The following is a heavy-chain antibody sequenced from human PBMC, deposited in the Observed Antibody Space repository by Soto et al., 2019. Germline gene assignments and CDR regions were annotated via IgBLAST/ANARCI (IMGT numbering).Heavy chain of an antibody. J-gene: IGHJ4*02. V-gene: IGHV2-26*02. CDR3: ARISRHSYDFDY. Sequence: SGPALVNPTETMTMSCTVSGFSRNRSYVCLSCVRQPPGKALEWLAHIFSNDEKSYSTSLKNSLTISKDASKSQVVLIMTNVDPVDTATYYCARISRHSYDFDYWGQGTLVTVSS. CDR2: IFSNDEK. D-gene: IGHD3-16*01. CDR1: GFSRNRSYVC.